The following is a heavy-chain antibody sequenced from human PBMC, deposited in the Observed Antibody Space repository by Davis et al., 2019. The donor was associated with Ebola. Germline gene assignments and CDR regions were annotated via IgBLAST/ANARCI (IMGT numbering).Heavy chain of an antibody. CDR1: GGTFNSYT. CDR2: ILPIFGTA. V-gene: IGHV1-69*13. J-gene: IGHJ5*02. D-gene: IGHD5-24*01. Sequence: AASVKVSCKASGGTFNSYTIFWVRQAPGQGLEWLGGILPIFGTAYYARRLQGRLTLSADQPTDTTYMELTSLKPEDTAIYFCARNGLEMGTNTGWFDPWGQGTLVTVSS. CDR3: ARNGLEMGTNTGWFDP.